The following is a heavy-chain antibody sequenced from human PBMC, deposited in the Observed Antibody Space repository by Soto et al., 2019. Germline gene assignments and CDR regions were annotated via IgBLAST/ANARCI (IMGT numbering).Heavy chain of an antibody. CDR2: IDPSDSYT. CDR3: TRKGYYYYGMDV. V-gene: IGHV5-10-1*01. CDR1: GYSFTSYW. J-gene: IGHJ6*02. Sequence: PGESLKISCKGSGYSFTSYWISWVRQMPGKGLEWMGRIDPSDSYTNYSPSFQGHVTISADKSISTAYLQWSSLKASDTAMYYCTRKGYYYYGMDVWGQGTTVTVSS.